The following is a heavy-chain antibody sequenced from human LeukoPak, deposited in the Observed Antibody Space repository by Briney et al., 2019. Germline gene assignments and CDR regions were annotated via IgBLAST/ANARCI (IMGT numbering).Heavy chain of an antibody. J-gene: IGHJ6*03. Sequence: SETLSLTCTVSGGSISSSSYYWGWIRQPPGKGLEWIGSIYYSGSTYYNPSLKSRVTISVDTSKNQFSLKLSSVTAADTAVYYCARPSHYYYYMDVWGKGTTVTVSS. CDR3: ARPSHYYYYMDV. CDR1: GGSISSSSYY. V-gene: IGHV4-39*07. CDR2: IYYSGST.